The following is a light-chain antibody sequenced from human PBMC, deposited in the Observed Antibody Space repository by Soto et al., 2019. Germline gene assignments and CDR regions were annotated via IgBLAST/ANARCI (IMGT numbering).Light chain of an antibody. CDR1: SSDVGGYNA. Sequence: QSALTQSVSVSGSPGQSITISCTETSSDVGGYNAVSWYQHHPGKAPKILIYEGSKRPSGISDRFSGSKSGNTASLTISGLQAEDEADYYCCSDAGSTFFVFGTGTKVTVL. CDR2: EGS. J-gene: IGLJ1*01. V-gene: IGLV2-23*01. CDR3: CSDAGSTFFV.